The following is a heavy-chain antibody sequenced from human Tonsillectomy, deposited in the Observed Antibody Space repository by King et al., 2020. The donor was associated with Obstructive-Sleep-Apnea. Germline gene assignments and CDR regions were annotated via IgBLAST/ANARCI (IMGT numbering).Heavy chain of an antibody. CDR3: AKDVVNYGAEGYGMDV. CDR1: GFTFDEYA. Sequence: VQLVESGGALVQPGRSLRLSCVASGFTFDEYAMYWVRQAPGKGLEWVSGITWNSGSIGYADSVKGRFTISRDNARKSLYLQMNSLSAEDTALYYCAKDVVNYGAEGYGMDVWGQGTTVTVS. D-gene: IGHD3-16*01. V-gene: IGHV3-9*01. J-gene: IGHJ6*02. CDR2: ITWNSGSI.